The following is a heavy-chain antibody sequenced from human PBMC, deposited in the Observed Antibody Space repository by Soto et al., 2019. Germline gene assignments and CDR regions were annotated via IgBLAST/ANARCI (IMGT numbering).Heavy chain of an antibody. CDR1: GGTFSSYA. J-gene: IGHJ6*02. CDR3: ARPYCSSTSCYTFDYYGIDV. Sequence: QVQLVQSGAEVKKPGSSVKVSCKASGGTFSSYAISWVRQAPGQGLEWMGGIIPIFGTANYAQKFQGRVTTTADESTSTAYMEQSSLRSEDTAVYYCARPYCSSTSCYTFDYYGIDVWGQGTTVTVSS. D-gene: IGHD2-2*02. V-gene: IGHV1-69*01. CDR2: IIPIFGTA.